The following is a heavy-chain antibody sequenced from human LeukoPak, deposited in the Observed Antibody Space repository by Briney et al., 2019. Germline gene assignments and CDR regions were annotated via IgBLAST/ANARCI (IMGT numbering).Heavy chain of an antibody. CDR1: GFTFSAYA. V-gene: IGHV3-23*01. J-gene: IGHJ4*02. CDR2: ISGRDDKT. Sequence: GGSLRLSCAASGFTFSAYAMTWVRQAPGKGLEWVSSISGRDDKTYYADSAKGRFTISRHNSKNTLFLQMNSLRAEDTALYYCAKVAYDSYGHYYHDYFDHWGQGTLVTVSS. D-gene: IGHD3-22*01. CDR3: AKVAYDSYGHYYHDYFDH.